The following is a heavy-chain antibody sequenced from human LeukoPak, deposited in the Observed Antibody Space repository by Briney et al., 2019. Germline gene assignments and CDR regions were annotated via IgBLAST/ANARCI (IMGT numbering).Heavy chain of an antibody. CDR1: GFTFSNYG. D-gene: IGHD3-10*01. CDR2: IKQDGSEK. Sequence: GGSLRLSCAASGFTFSNYGMNWVRQAPGKGLEWVANIKQDGSEKYYVDSVKGRFTISRDNAKNSLYLQMNSLRAEDTAVYYCARGRGFMDVWGKGTTVTVSS. CDR3: ARGRGFMDV. V-gene: IGHV3-7*04. J-gene: IGHJ6*03.